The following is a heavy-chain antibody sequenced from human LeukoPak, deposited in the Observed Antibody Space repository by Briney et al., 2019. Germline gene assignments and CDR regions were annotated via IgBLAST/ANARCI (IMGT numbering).Heavy chain of an antibody. CDR3: ARGGSTLHSAGGHDIEFYYYYYMDV. V-gene: IGHV4-4*07. CDR1: GGSISSYY. Sequence: SETLSLTCTVSGGSISSYYWSWIRQPAGKGLEWIGRIFISGGTNYNPSLRSRVTMSLDTSKNQFSLKLYSVTAADTAVYYCARGGSTLHSAGGHDIEFYYYYYMDVWGKGTTVTISS. D-gene: IGHD3-9*01. J-gene: IGHJ6*03. CDR2: IFISGGT.